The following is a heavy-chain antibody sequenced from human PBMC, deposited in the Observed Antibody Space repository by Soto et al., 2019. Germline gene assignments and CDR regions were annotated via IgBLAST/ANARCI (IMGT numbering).Heavy chain of an antibody. CDR1: GYTFTSYG. D-gene: IGHD3-10*01. CDR2: ISAYNGNT. Sequence: ASVKVSCKASGYTFTSYGISWVRQAPGQGLEWMGWISAYNGNTNYAQKLQGRVTMTTDTSTSTACMELRSLRSDDTAVYYCARDQRPLITMVRGASNWFDPWGQGTLVTVSS. V-gene: IGHV1-18*01. J-gene: IGHJ5*02. CDR3: ARDQRPLITMVRGASNWFDP.